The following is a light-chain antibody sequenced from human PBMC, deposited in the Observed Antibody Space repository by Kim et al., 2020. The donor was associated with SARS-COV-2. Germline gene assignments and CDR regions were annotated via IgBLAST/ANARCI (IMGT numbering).Light chain of an antibody. V-gene: IGKV3-15*01. CDR1: QSVDSN. CDR2: GAS. CDR3: QQYDNWPNT. J-gene: IGKJ2*01. Sequence: SMSPGERATLSCRASQSVDSNLAWYQQKPGQAPRLLLYGASTRATAIPGRFGGSGSGTEFTLTISSLQSEDFAIYYCQQYDNWPNTFGQGTKLEI.